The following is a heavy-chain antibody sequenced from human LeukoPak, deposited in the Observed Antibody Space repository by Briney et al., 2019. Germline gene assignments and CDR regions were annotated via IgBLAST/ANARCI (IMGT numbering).Heavy chain of an antibody. J-gene: IGHJ4*02. Sequence: SETLSLTCTVSGGSISSGDYYWSWTRQPPGKGLEWIGYIYHSGSTYYNPSLKSRVTISVDRSKNQFSLRLSSVTAADTAVYYCVRDRGEFSYSHDYWGQGALVTVSS. CDR3: VRDRGEFSYSHDY. D-gene: IGHD1-26*01. CDR1: GGSISSGDYY. V-gene: IGHV4-30-2*01. CDR2: IYHSGST.